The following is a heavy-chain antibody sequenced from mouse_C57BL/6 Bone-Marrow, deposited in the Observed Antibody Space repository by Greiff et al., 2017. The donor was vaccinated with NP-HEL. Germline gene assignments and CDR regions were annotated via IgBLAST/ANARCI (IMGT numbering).Heavy chain of an antibody. D-gene: IGHD2-4*01. CDR1: GFTFSDFY. CDR2: SRNKANDYTT. J-gene: IGHJ1*03. CDR3: ARDAEDYDWYFDV. Sequence: EVMLVESGGGLVQSGRSLRLSCATSGFTFSDFYMEWVRQAPGKGLEWIAASRNKANDYTTEYSASVKGRFIVSRDTSQSILYLQMNALRAEDTAIYYCARDAEDYDWYFDVWGTGTTVTVSS. V-gene: IGHV7-1*01.